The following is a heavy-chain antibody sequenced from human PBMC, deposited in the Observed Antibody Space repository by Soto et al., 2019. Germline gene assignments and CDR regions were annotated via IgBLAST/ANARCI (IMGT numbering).Heavy chain of an antibody. D-gene: IGHD2-15*01. CDR3: ARVHCSAGTCLDGLDF. CDR2: IYYRSKWFH. V-gene: IGHV6-1*01. J-gene: IGHJ6*02. CDR1: GDSVSSNGAC. Sequence: SQTLSLTCVISGDSVSSNGACWNWIRQPPSRGLQWLGRIYYRSKWFHDYAASVESRMAINPDTSRNQFSLQLNYVTPEDTAAYYCARVHCSAGTCLDGLDFWGQGTTVTVSS.